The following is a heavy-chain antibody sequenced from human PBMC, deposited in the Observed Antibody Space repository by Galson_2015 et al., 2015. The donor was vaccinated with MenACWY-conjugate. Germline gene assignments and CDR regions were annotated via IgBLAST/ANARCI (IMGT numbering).Heavy chain of an antibody. CDR3: AKGGGSYGSIFQDY. CDR1: GFTFSSYA. CDR2: ISGSGGST. Sequence: SLRLSCAASGFTFSSYAMSWVRQAPGKGLEWVSAISGSGGSTYYADSVKGRFTISRDNSKNTLYLQMNSLRAEDTAVYYCAKGGGSYGSIFQDYWGQGTLVTVSS. J-gene: IGHJ4*02. D-gene: IGHD1-26*01. V-gene: IGHV3-23*01.